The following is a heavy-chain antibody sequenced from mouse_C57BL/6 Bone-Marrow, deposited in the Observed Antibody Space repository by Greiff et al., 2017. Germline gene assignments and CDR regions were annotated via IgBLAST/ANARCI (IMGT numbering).Heavy chain of an antibody. CDR3: ERCPRAMDY. CDR2: IRNKANGYTT. Sequence: EVQLVESGGGLVQPGGSLSLSCAASGFTFTDDYMSWVHQPSGKALEWLGFIRNKANGYTTEYSTSVQGRFTISRDNSQSILYLQMNALRAEDSAACYCERCPRAMDYWGQGTSVTVAS. V-gene: IGHV7-3*01. CDR1: GFTFTDDY. J-gene: IGHJ4*01.